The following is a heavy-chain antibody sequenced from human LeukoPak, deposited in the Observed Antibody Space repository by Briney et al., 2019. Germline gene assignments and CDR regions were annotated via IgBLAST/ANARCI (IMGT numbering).Heavy chain of an antibody. D-gene: IGHD6-6*01. CDR2: IAGSGGTT. J-gene: IGHJ4*02. CDR3: ANSPSSLEGVTSSSGSGASWDY. CDR1: GFTFSNYA. Sequence: PGGSLSLSCTASGFTFSNYAMSWVRQAPGKGLEWVSAIAGSGGTTYYADSVKGRFTISRDNSKNTLYLQMNSLRAEDTAVYYCANSPSSLEGVTSSSGSGASWDYWGQGTLVTVSS. V-gene: IGHV3-23*01.